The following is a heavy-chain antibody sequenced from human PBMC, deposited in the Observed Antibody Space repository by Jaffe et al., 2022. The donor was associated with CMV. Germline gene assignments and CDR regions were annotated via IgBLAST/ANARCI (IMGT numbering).Heavy chain of an antibody. CDR1: GYTFTSYG. Sequence: QVQLVQSGAEVKKPGASVKVSCKASGYTFTSYGISWVRQAPGQGLEWMGWISAYNGNTNYAQKLQGRVTMTTDTSTSTAYMELRSLRSDDTAVYYCARAKGRFLEWLLISHYYFDYWGQGTLVTVSS. V-gene: IGHV1-18*04. CDR2: ISAYNGNT. CDR3: ARAKGRFLEWLLISHYYFDY. D-gene: IGHD3-3*01. J-gene: IGHJ4*02.